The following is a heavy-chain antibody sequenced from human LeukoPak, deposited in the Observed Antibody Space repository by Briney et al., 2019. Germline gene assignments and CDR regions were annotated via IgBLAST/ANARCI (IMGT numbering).Heavy chain of an antibody. D-gene: IGHD1-20*01. J-gene: IGHJ5*02. Sequence: GGSLRLSCAASGFTFSNAWMSWVRQAPGKGLEWVGRIKSKTDGGTTDYAAPVKGRFTISRDDSKNTLYLQMNSLKTEDTAVYYCTTDRYNWNDVEGDPWGQGTLVTVSS. CDR3: TTDRYNWNDVEGDP. CDR1: GFTFSNAW. CDR2: IKSKTDGGTT. V-gene: IGHV3-15*01.